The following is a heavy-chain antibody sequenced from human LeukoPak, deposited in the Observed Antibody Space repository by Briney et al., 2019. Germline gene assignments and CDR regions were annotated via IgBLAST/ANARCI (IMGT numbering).Heavy chain of an antibody. V-gene: IGHV1-2*02. CDR2: INPNSGGT. D-gene: IGHD4/OR15-4a*01. Sequence: ASVNVSCKASGYTFTGNYIHWVRQGPGQGLEWMGWINPNSGGTNYAQKFQGRVTMTRDTSIGTAYMQLSRLRSDDTAEYYCARDKNNSGEHYFDYWGQGTLVTVSS. CDR3: ARDKNNSGEHYFDY. CDR1: GYTFTGNY. J-gene: IGHJ4*02.